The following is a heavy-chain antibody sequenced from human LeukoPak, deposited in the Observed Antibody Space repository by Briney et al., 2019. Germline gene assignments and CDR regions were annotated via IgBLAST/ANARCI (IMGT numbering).Heavy chain of an antibody. Sequence: SETLSLTCAVYGGSFSGYYWSWIRQPPGKGLEWIGEINHSGSTNYNPSLKSRVTISVDKSKNQFSLKLSSVTAADTAVYYCASRPLHYYDSSGYYPPFDYWGQGTLVTVSS. CDR2: INHSGST. CDR1: GGSFSGYY. J-gene: IGHJ4*02. D-gene: IGHD3-22*01. CDR3: ASRPLHYYDSSGYYPPFDY. V-gene: IGHV4-34*01.